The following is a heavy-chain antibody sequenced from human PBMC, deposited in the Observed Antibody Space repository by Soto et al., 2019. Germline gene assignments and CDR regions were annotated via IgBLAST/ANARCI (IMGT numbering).Heavy chain of an antibody. CDR1: GGSFSGHY. D-gene: IGHD1-1*01. V-gene: IGHV4-34*01. Sequence: SETLSLTCAVYGGSFSGHYWSWVRQPPGKGLEWIGEINHRGSTKYNPSLKSRVTTSVDTSKNQFSLKLTSVTAADTAVYYCAKRETGTLRYFAFWGQGTLVTVSS. CDR3: AKRETGTLRYFAF. J-gene: IGHJ4*02. CDR2: INHRGST.